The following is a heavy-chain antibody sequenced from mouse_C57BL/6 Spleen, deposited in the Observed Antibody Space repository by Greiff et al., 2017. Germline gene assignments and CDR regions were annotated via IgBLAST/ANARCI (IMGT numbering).Heavy chain of an antibody. J-gene: IGHJ4*01. CDR2: IHPNSGST. V-gene: IGHV1-64*01. CDR3: ARRGDNWDAMDY. D-gene: IGHD4-1*02. CDR1: GYTFTSYW. Sequence: QVQLQQSGAELVKPGASVKLSCKASGYTFTSYWMHWVKQRPGQGLEWIGMIHPNSGSTNYNEKFKSKATLTVDKSSSTAYMQLSSLTSEDSAVYYCARRGDNWDAMDYWGQGTSVTVSS.